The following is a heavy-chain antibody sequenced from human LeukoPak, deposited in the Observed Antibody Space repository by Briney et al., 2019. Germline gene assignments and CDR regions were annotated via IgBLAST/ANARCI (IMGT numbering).Heavy chain of an antibody. Sequence: GESLKISCKSSGYSFTSYWIGWVRQMPGKGLGWMGIIYPGDSDPRYSPSLQGQVTISDDKSISTAYLQWSSLKASDTAMYYCARQRVRGVITGAFDIWGQGTMVTVSS. D-gene: IGHD3-10*01. J-gene: IGHJ3*02. CDR1: GYSFTSYW. CDR3: ARQRVRGVITGAFDI. CDR2: IYPGDSDP. V-gene: IGHV5-51*01.